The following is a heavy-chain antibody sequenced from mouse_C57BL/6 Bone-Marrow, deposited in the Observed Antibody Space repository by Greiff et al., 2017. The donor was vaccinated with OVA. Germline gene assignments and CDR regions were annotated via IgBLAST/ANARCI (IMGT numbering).Heavy chain of an antibody. J-gene: IGHJ4*01. CDR2: IDPSDSYT. D-gene: IGHD6-1*01. V-gene: IGHV1-69*01. CDR1: GYTFTSYW. CDR3: ARRVPGYDAMDY. Sequence: QVQLQQPGAELVMPGASVKLSCKASGYTFTSYWMHWVKQRPGQGLEWIGEIDPSDSYTNYNQKFKGKSTLTVDKSSSTAYMQLSSLTSEDSAVYYCARRVPGYDAMDYWGQGTSVTVSS.